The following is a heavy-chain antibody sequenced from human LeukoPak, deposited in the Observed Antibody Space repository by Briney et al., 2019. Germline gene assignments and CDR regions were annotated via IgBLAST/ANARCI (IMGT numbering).Heavy chain of an antibody. Sequence: SETLSLTCAVYGGSFSGYYWSWIRQPPGKGLEWIGEINHSGSTNYNPSLKSRVTISVDTSKNQFSLKLSSVTAADTAVYYCARGSFHALAVLRLTEYFQHWGQGTLVTVSS. V-gene: IGHV4-34*01. D-gene: IGHD5-12*01. CDR3: ARGSFHALAVLRLTEYFQH. J-gene: IGHJ1*01. CDR2: INHSGST. CDR1: GGSFSGYY.